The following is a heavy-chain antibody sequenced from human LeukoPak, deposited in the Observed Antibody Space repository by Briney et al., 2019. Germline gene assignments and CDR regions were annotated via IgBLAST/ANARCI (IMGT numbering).Heavy chain of an antibody. CDR1: GFTFSSYA. CDR2: ISGSGGST. J-gene: IGHJ4*02. V-gene: IGHV3-23*01. Sequence: GGSLRLSCAASGFTFSSYAMSWVRQAPGKGLEWVSAISGSGGSTYYADSVKGRFTISRDNSKNTLYLQMNSLRAEDTAVYYCAKDLSRSSVWTDFDYWGQGTLVTVSS. CDR3: AKDLSRSSVWTDFDY. D-gene: IGHD6-19*01.